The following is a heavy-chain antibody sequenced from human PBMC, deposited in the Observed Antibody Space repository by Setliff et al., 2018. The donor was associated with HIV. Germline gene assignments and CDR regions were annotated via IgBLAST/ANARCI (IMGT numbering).Heavy chain of an antibody. CDR3: ATKVYCTKGVCLDAFDI. Sequence: ASVKVSCKASGYTFTGYYIHWVRQAPGQGLEWMGRIIPNSGGTNYAQKFQGRVTMTRDTSISTAYMELSRLRSDDTAMYYCATKVYCTKGVCLDAFDIWGQGTKVTVSS. D-gene: IGHD2-8*01. CDR2: IIPNSGGT. V-gene: IGHV1-2*06. CDR1: GYTFTGYY. J-gene: IGHJ3*02.